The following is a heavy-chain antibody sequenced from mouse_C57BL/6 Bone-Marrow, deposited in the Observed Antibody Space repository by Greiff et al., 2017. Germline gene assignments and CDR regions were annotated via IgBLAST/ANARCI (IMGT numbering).Heavy chain of an antibody. CDR2: INPSGGNT. CDR1: GYTFTGYW. Sequence: QVQLQQSGAELVKPGASVKLSCKASGYTFTGYWMHWVKQRPGQGLEWIGYINPSGGNTKYNQKFKGKATLTADKSSSTAYMQLSSLTYEDSAVYYCARYGFAFWGRGNLVTVSA. V-gene: IGHV1-7*01. CDR3: ARYGFAF. D-gene: IGHD2-2*01. J-gene: IGHJ3*01.